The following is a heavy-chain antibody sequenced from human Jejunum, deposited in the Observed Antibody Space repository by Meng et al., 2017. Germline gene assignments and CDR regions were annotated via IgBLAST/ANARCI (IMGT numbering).Heavy chain of an antibody. CDR2: IHHSGST. CDR3: ARRIRGGSYLG. V-gene: IGHV4-34*01. D-gene: IGHD1-26*01. CDR1: GDSFTDYY. Sequence: QLQLLQWGAGLLKPSETLSLTCTVYGDSFTDYYRNWIRQPPGKGLEWIGEIHHSGSTNYNPSLESRVTMSGDTSRKQFPLRLSSVTAADTAVYYCARRIRGGSYLGWGQGTLVTVSS. J-gene: IGHJ4*02.